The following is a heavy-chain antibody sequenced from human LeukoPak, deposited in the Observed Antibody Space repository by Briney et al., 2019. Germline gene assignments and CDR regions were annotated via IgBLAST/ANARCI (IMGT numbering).Heavy chain of an antibody. J-gene: IGHJ2*01. Sequence: SETLSLTCTVSGYSISSGYYWGWIRQPPGKGLEWIGSIYHSGSTYYNPSLKSRVTISVDTSKNQFSLKLSSVTAADTAVYYCARVYYYDSSATYWYFDLWGRGTLVTVSS. CDR2: IYHSGST. D-gene: IGHD3-22*01. CDR1: GYSISSGYY. V-gene: IGHV4-38-2*02. CDR3: ARVYYYDSSATYWYFDL.